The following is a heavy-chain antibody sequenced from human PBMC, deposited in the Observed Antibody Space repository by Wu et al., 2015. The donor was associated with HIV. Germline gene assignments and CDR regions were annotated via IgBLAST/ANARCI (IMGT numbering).Heavy chain of an antibody. V-gene: IGHV1-46*02. Sequence: QVQLVRSGAEMKKPGASVNVSCKASGYSFNTHYLNWMRQAPGQGPEWMGLINPKGGITTYAQNFKGRVTMTSDTSTSTLYLEVNSLRSEDTAVYYCARNLFGRYDVIDMWGQGTMVIVSS. CDR1: GYSFNTHY. CDR2: INPKGGIT. CDR3: ARNLFGRYDVIDM. D-gene: IGHD3-16*01. J-gene: IGHJ3*02.